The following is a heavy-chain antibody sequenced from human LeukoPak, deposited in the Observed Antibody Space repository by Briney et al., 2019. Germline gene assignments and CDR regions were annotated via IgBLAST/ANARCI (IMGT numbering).Heavy chain of an antibody. CDR1: GDSVSHNSAA. CDR2: TYYKSKWYN. D-gene: IGHD1-26*01. J-gene: IGHJ4*02. Sequence: SQTLSLTCAISGDSVSHNSAAWNWNRQSPSRGLEWLRRTYYKSKWYNDYAVSVKSRITINPDTSKNQFSLQLKSVTPEDTAVYYCARAPIVGATHIDYWGQGTLVTVSS. V-gene: IGHV6-1*01. CDR3: ARAPIVGATHIDY.